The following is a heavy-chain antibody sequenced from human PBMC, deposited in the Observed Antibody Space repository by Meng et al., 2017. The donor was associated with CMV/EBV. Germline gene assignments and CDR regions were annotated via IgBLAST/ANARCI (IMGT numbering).Heavy chain of an antibody. Sequence: QLQLQEPGPGLVKPSGTPSRTCIVPGGSISSSSYYWGWIRQPPGKGLEGIGSIYYSGRTYYNPSLKSRVTISVDTSKNQFSLKLSSVTAADTAVYYCARSIAARPYRYNWFDPWGQGTLVTVSS. CDR3: ARSIAARPYRYNWFDP. CDR1: GGSISSSSYY. D-gene: IGHD6-6*01. J-gene: IGHJ5*02. V-gene: IGHV4-39*07. CDR2: IYYSGRT.